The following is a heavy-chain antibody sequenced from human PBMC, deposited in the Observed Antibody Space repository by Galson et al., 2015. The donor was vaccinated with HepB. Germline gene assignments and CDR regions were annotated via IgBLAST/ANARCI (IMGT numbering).Heavy chain of an antibody. CDR1: GYSFTSYW. V-gene: IGHV5-10-1*01. D-gene: IGHD3-22*01. CDR3: ARQHDSSGYYNDRGDY. Sequence: QSGAEVKKPGESLRISCTGSGYSFTSYWISWVRQMPGKGLEWMGRIDPSDSYTDYSPSFQGHVTISADKSISTAYLQWSSLKASDTAMYYCARQHDSSGYYNDRGDYWGQGTLVTVSS. CDR2: IDPSDSYT. J-gene: IGHJ4*02.